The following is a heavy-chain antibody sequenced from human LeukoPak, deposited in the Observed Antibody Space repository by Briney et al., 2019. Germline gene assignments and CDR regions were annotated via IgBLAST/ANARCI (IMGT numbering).Heavy chain of an antibody. CDR3: VKDGRFSGEFDP. D-gene: IGHD3-10*01. Sequence: GGSLRLSCAATGFTFSDYEMNWVRQAPGKGLEWVAYISSSGGPTYYAESVRGRFTISRDNAKNSLYLQMNSLIAEDTAVCYCVKDGRFSGEFDPWGQGTLVIVSS. J-gene: IGHJ5*02. V-gene: IGHV3-48*03. CDR1: GFTFSDYE. CDR2: ISSSGGPT.